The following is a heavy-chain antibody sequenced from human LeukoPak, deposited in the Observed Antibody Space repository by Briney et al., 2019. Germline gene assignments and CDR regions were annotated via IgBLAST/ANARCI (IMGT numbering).Heavy chain of an antibody. V-gene: IGHV4-61*02. CDR3: ARRAGDYSHPYDY. J-gene: IGHJ4*02. CDR1: GGSISSGSYY. D-gene: IGHD3-22*01. CDR2: IYTSGST. Sequence: SETLSLTCTVSGGSISSGSYYWSWIRQPAGKGLEWIGRIYTSGSTNYNPSLKSRVTISVDTSKNQFSLKLSSVTAADTAVYYGARRAGDYSHPYDYWGQGTLVTVSS.